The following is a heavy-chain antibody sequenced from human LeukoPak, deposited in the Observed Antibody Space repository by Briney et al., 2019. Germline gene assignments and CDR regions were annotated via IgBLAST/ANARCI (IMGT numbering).Heavy chain of an antibody. Sequence: ASVKVSCKAFGYTFTSNYMHWVRQAPGQGPEWVGVISPSGGSTTYAQKFQGRVTLTRDMSTSTDYLELSSLRSEDTAVYYCARGGGSWFGELGYYFDYWGQGTLVTVSS. V-gene: IGHV1-46*01. J-gene: IGHJ4*02. CDR2: ISPSGGST. CDR1: GYTFTSNY. D-gene: IGHD3-10*01. CDR3: ARGGGSWFGELGYYFDY.